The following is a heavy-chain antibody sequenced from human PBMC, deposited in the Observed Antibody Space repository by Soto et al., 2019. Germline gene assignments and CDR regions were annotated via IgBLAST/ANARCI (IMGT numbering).Heavy chain of an antibody. V-gene: IGHV4-31*03. Sequence: QVQLQESGPGLVRPSQTLSLTCTVSGGSISSDNYYWSWIRQLPGKGLEWIGYIYYSGSTYYNPSLKSRVAIAVDMSENHFSLRLISATAADTAVYYCAREGGSREGYGLDVWGQGTTVTVSS. CDR2: IYYSGST. D-gene: IGHD3-16*01. CDR1: GGSISSDNYY. CDR3: AREGGSREGYGLDV. J-gene: IGHJ6*02.